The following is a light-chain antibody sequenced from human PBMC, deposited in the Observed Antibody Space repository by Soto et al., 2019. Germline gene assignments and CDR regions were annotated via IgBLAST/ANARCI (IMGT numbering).Light chain of an antibody. CDR3: QQYDGYPWT. CDR1: QSISTW. CDR2: DAS. Sequence: DIQMTQSPSTLSASVGDRVTITCRASQSISTWLAWYQQKPGKAPNLLIYDASSLESGTPSRFSGSGSGTEFTLTISSLQPDDFATYYCQQYDGYPWTFGQGTEVEIK. J-gene: IGKJ1*01. V-gene: IGKV1-5*01.